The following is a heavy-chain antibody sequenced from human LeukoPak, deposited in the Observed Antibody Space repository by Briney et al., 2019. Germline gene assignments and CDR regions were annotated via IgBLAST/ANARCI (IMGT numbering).Heavy chain of an antibody. CDR2: IYYSGST. V-gene: IGHV4-59*01. Sequence: SETLSLTCTVSGGSISSYYWSWIRQPPGKGLEWIGYIYYSGSTSYNPSLKSRLTILVDRSKSHSSLKLRSVTAADSAVYYCARARYSSGWYTDWGQGTLVSVSS. J-gene: IGHJ4*02. CDR3: ARARYSSGWYTD. D-gene: IGHD6-19*01. CDR1: GGSISSYY.